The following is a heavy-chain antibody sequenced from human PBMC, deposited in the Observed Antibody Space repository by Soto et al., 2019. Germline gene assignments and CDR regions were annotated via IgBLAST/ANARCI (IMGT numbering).Heavy chain of an antibody. Sequence: SETLSLTCAVYGGSFSAYYWSWIRQPPGKGLEWIGEINHSGSTNYNPSPKSRVTISVDTSKNQFSLKLSSVTAADTAVYYCARDRHILTGYYTLRPEYNWFDPWGQGTLVTVSS. CDR2: INHSGST. V-gene: IGHV4-34*01. D-gene: IGHD3-9*01. CDR1: GGSFSAYY. J-gene: IGHJ5*02. CDR3: ARDRHILTGYYTLRPEYNWFDP.